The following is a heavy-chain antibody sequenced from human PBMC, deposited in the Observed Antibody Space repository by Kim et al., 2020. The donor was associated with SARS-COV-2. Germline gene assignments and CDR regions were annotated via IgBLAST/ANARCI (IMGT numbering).Heavy chain of an antibody. CDR2: IKNDGNEK. CDR1: GFTFSRSW. CDR3: VKALGSRPEGY. J-gene: IGHJ4*02. V-gene: IGHV3-7*01. Sequence: GGSLRLSCAASGFTFSRSWMNWVRQTPGKGLEWVANIKNDGNEKNYVDSVKGRFTISRDNSGNSVYHQMNSLSAEDTAVYYCVKALGSRPEGYWGQGTLGTVSS. D-gene: IGHD2-2*01.